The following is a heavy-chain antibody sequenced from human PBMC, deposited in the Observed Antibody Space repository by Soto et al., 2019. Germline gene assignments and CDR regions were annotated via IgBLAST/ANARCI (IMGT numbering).Heavy chain of an antibody. D-gene: IGHD6-13*01. CDR3: ARYRREAVAGYTLDY. J-gene: IGHJ4*02. CDR1: GGSISSNY. Sequence: SETLSLTCTVSGGSISSNYWTWIRQPPGKGLEWIGYVYNSGSTNYNPSLKSRVTISEDTSRSQFSLKVNSMTAADTAVYYCARYRREAVAGYTLDYWGQVILVTVS. CDR2: VYNSGST. V-gene: IGHV4-59*01.